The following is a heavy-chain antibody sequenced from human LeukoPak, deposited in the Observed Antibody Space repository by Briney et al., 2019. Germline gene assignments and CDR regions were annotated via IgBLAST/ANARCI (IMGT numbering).Heavy chain of an antibody. CDR1: GFTFSNYA. CDR2: LSGSGGNT. Sequence: GGSLRLSCAASGFTFSNYAMSWVRQAPGKGLEWVSALSGSGGNTYYTDSVKGRFTISRDNSKNTLYLQMNSLRAEDTAVYYCAKDATTSPPSWFDPWGQGTLVTVSS. CDR3: AKDATTSPPSWFDP. D-gene: IGHD1-14*01. J-gene: IGHJ5*02. V-gene: IGHV3-23*01.